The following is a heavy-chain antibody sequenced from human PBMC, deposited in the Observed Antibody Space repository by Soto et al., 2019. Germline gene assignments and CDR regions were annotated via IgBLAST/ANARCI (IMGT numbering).Heavy chain of an antibody. D-gene: IGHD2-2*01. CDR3: AKDHPVVPAATAVNWFDP. V-gene: IGHV3-23*01. J-gene: IGHJ5*02. CDR1: GFTFSSYA. CDR2: ISGSGGST. Sequence: GGSLRLSCAASGFTFSSYAMSWVRQAPGKGLEWVSAISGSGGSTYYADSVKGRFTISRDNSKNTLYLQMNSLRAEDTAVYYCAKDHPVVPAATAVNWFDPWGQGTLVTAPQ.